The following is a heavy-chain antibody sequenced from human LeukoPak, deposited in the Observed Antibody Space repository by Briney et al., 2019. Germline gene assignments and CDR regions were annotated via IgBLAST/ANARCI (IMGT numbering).Heavy chain of an antibody. J-gene: IGHJ6*03. D-gene: IGHD2-2*01. V-gene: IGHV6-1*01. CDR2: PYYRSKWYN. CDR1: GDSVSSNSAA. CDR3: ARGYCSSTICYALYYMDV. Sequence: SQTLSLTCAISGDSVSSNSAAWNWIRQSPSRGLEWLVRPYYRSKWYNDYAVTVKSRITINPDTSKNQFPLQLNSMTPEDTAVYYCARGYCSSTICYALYYMDVWGKGTTVTVSS.